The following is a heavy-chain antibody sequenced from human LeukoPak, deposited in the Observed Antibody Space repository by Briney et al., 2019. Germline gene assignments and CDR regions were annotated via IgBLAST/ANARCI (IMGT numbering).Heavy chain of an antibody. CDR3: ARDLDDILTGYWY. CDR2: INHSGST. V-gene: IGHV4-39*07. J-gene: IGHJ4*02. D-gene: IGHD3-9*01. CDR1: SGSISTSNYY. Sequence: SETLSLTCTVSSGSISTSNYYWSWIRQPPGKGLEWIGEINHSGSTNYNPSLKSRVTISVDTSKNQFSLKLSSVTAADTAVYYCARDLDDILTGYWYWGQGTLVTVSS.